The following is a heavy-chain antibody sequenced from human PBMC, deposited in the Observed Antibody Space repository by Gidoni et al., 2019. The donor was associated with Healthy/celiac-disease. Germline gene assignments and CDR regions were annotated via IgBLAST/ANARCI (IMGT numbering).Heavy chain of an antibody. D-gene: IGHD3-3*01. J-gene: IGHJ3*02. Sequence: QVQLVQSGAEVKKPGASVKVSCKASVYTFTSYFMHWVRQAPGQGLGWMGIINPSGGSTSYAQKFQGRVTMTRDTSTSTVYMELSSLRSEDTAVYYWARITYDFWSGDAFDIWGQGTMVTVSS. CDR3: ARITYDFWSGDAFDI. CDR2: INPSGGST. CDR1: VYTFTSYF. V-gene: IGHV1-46*01.